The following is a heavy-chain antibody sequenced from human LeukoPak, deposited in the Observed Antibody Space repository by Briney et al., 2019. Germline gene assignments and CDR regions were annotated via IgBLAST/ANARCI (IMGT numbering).Heavy chain of an antibody. D-gene: IGHD3-22*01. Sequence: SQTLSLTCTVSGGSFSSGAYYWSWLRQLPGKGLEWIGYIHYSGSPYYSPSLKSRVSISGDTSKNQFSLTLSSVTVADTAVYYCARDSGYDSRGFYYGGFDPWGQGIRVTVSP. CDR2: IHYSGSP. CDR1: GGSFSSGAYY. J-gene: IGHJ5*02. CDR3: ARDSGYDSRGFYYGGFDP. V-gene: IGHV4-31*03.